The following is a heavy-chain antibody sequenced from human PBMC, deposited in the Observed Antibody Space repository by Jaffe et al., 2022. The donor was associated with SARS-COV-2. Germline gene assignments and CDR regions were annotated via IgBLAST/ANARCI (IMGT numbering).Heavy chain of an antibody. CDR1: GFTFSNAW. Sequence: EVQLVESGGGLVKPGGSLRLSCAASGFTFSNAWMSWVRQAPGKGLEWVGRIKSKTDGGTTDYAAPVKGRFTISRDDSKNTLYLQMNSLKTEDTAVYYCTTGVNYDYGDYRYYYYGMDVWGQGTTVTVSS. V-gene: IGHV3-15*01. J-gene: IGHJ6*02. CDR3: TTGVNYDYGDYRYYYYGMDV. D-gene: IGHD4-17*01. CDR2: IKSKTDGGTT.